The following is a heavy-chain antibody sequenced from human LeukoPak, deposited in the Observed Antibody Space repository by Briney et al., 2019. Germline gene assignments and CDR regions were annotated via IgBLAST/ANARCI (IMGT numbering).Heavy chain of an antibody. Sequence: PGGPLRLSCAASGFTFSSYGMHWVRQAPGKGLEWVSAISGSGGSTYYADSVKGRFTISRDNSKNTLYLQMNSLRAEDTAVYYCAKVDVAYCGGDCYLNYFDYWGQGTLVTVSS. CDR1: GFTFSSYG. CDR3: AKVDVAYCGGDCYLNYFDY. V-gene: IGHV3-23*01. D-gene: IGHD2-21*02. CDR2: ISGSGGST. J-gene: IGHJ4*02.